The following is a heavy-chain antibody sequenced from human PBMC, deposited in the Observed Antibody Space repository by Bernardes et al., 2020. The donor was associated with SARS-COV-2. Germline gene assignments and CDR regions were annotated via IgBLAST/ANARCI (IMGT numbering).Heavy chain of an antibody. CDR2: IFRDGTT. J-gene: IGHJ3*01. CDR3: ARILGICSTSTCFDAFDL. V-gene: IGHV3-66*02. CDR1: GFSVSTNY. D-gene: IGHD2-2*01. Sequence: GSLRLSCAASGFSVSTNYMSWVRQAPGKGLEWVSIIFRDGTTHYADSLKGQFSISRDISKNTLYLQMNSLRPEDTAMYYCARILGICSTSTCFDAFDLWGQGTMVTVSS.